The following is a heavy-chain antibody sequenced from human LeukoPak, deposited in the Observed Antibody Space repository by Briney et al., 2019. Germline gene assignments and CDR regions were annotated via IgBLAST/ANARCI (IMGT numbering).Heavy chain of an antibody. Sequence: SETLSLTCTVSGGSISSYYWSWIRQPPGKGLEWIGCIYYSGSTNYNPSLKSRVTISIHTSKNQFSLKLSSVTAADTAVYYCARGGIVGATAHWFDPWGQGTLVTVSS. V-gene: IGHV4-59*01. J-gene: IGHJ5*02. CDR2: IYYSGST. D-gene: IGHD1-26*01. CDR1: GGSISSYY. CDR3: ARGGIVGATAHWFDP.